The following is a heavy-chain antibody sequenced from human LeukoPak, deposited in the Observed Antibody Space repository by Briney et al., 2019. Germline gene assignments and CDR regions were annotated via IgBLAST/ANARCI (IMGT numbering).Heavy chain of an antibody. CDR1: GGSFSGYY. CDR3: ARGYKDYYSYYMDV. D-gene: IGHD1-14*01. Sequence: PSETLSLTCAVYGGSFSGYYWSWIRQPPGKGLEWIGEINHSGSTNYNPSLKSRVTISVDTSKNQFSLKLSSVTAADTAVYYCARGYKDYYSYYMDVWGKGTTVTVSS. CDR2: INHSGST. J-gene: IGHJ6*03. V-gene: IGHV4-34*01.